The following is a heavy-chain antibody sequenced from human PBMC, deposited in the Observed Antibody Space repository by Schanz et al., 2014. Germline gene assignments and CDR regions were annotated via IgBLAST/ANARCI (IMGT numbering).Heavy chain of an antibody. Sequence: QVQLVDSGGGLVQPGGSLRLSCVASGFTFSSYDVFWVRQAPGKGLEWVAILWHDGSKKYYADSVKGRFTVSRDNSKNTLYLQLNSLRAEDTAVYYCARDFHGYGPHLDYWGQGSLVTVSS. CDR3: ARDFHGYGPHLDY. D-gene: IGHD5-12*01. CDR1: GFTFSSYD. CDR2: LWHDGSKK. J-gene: IGHJ4*02. V-gene: IGHV3-30*02.